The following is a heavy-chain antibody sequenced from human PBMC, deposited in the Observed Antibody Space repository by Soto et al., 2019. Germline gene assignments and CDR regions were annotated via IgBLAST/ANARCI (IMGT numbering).Heavy chain of an antibody. Sequence: GGSLRLSCAASGFTFSSYSMNWVRQAPGKGLEWVSYISSSSSTIYYADSVKGRFTISRDNAKNSLYLQMNSLRAEDTAVYYCARDRCSSTSCPVDYWGQGTLVTVSS. CDR2: ISSSSSTI. V-gene: IGHV3-48*01. CDR1: GFTFSSYS. J-gene: IGHJ4*02. CDR3: ARDRCSSTSCPVDY. D-gene: IGHD2-2*01.